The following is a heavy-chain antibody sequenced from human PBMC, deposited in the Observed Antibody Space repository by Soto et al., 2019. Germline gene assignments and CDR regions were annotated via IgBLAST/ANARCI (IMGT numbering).Heavy chain of an antibody. CDR3: ARDYDYQILGFAALDI. J-gene: IGHJ3*02. V-gene: IGHV1-69*01. D-gene: IGHD5-12*01. CDR2: IFPMYGTP. CDR1: GGAFSRYA. Sequence: QVLLVQSGAEVKKPGSSVKVSCKASGGAFSRYAISWVRQAPGQGLEWVGGIFPMYGTPVYAQKLQGRVTLTADEATTTAYMELSGLRYEDTAFYYCARDYDYQILGFAALDIWGQGTMVTVSS.